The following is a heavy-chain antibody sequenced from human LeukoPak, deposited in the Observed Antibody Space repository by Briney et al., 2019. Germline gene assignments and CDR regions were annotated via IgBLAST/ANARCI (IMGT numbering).Heavy chain of an antibody. CDR1: GFTFDDYA. V-gene: IGHV3-43*02. CDR3: AKDRLEDTAMVTFYYYYYYGMDV. CDR2: ISGDGGST. Sequence: PGGSLRLSCAASGFTFDDYAMHWVRQAPGKGLEWVSLISGDGGSTYYADSVKGRFTISRDNSKNSLYLQMNSLRTEDTALYYCAKDRLEDTAMVTFYYYYYYGMDVWGQGTTVTVSS. D-gene: IGHD5-18*01. J-gene: IGHJ6*02.